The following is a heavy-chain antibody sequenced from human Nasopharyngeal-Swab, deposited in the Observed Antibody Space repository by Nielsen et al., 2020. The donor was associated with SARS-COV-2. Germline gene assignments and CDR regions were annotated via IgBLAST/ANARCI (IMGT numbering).Heavy chain of an antibody. V-gene: IGHV5-10-1*01. CDR1: GYSFTSYW. CDR2: IDPSDSYT. D-gene: IGHD6-13*01. Sequence: KVSCKGSGYSFTSYWISWVRQMPGKGLEWMGRIDPSDSYTNYSPPFQGHVTISADKSISTAYLQWSSLKASDTAMYYCARHGIAAAGSRGMDVWGQGTTVTVSS. CDR3: ARHGIAAAGSRGMDV. J-gene: IGHJ6*02.